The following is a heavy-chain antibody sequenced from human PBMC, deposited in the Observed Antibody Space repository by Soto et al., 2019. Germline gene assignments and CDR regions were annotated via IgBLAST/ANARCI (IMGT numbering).Heavy chain of an antibody. Sequence: SETLSLTCTVSGGSISSYYWSWIRQPPWKGLEWIGYIYYSGSTNYNPSLKSRVTISVDTSKNQFSLKLSSVTAADTAVYYCAGPSGGDYDEYYYYYYMDVWGKGTTVTVSS. CDR2: IYYSGST. V-gene: IGHV4-59*08. CDR1: GGSISSYY. J-gene: IGHJ6*03. D-gene: IGHD4-17*01. CDR3: AGPSGGDYDEYYYYYYMDV.